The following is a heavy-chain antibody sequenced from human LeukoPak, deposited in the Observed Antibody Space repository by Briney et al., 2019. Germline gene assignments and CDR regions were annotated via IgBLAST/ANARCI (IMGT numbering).Heavy chain of an antibody. CDR3: ATGDGY. Sequence: GGSLRLSCAASGLTFSSYSMNWVRQAPGKGLEWVSSIGSDSTYIYYTDSVKGRFTISRDNAKNSLYLQMNSLRAEDTAVYYCATGDGYWGQGTLVTVSS. V-gene: IGHV3-21*01. CDR2: IGSDSTYI. J-gene: IGHJ4*02. CDR1: GLTFSSYS. D-gene: IGHD7-27*01.